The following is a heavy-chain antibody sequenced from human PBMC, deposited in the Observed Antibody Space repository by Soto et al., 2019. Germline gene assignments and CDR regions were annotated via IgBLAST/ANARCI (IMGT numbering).Heavy chain of an antibody. D-gene: IGHD3-22*01. J-gene: IGHJ3*02. V-gene: IGHV3-30*18. Sequence: PGGSLRLSCAASGFTFSSDGMQWVRQAPGKGLEWVAVISYDGSNKYYADSVKGRFTISRDNSKNTLYLQMNSLRAEDTAVYYCAKDGVRGYYDARHENAFAIRGQRSIVIGSS. CDR1: GFTFSSDG. CDR3: AKDGVRGYYDARHENAFAI. CDR2: ISYDGSNK.